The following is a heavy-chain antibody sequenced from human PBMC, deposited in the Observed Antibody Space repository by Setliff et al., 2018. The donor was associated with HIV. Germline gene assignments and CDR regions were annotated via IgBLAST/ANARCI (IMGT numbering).Heavy chain of an antibody. Sequence: KTSETLSLTCAVYGGSFSGYYWSWIRQPPGKGLERIGEINHSGSTNYNPSLKSRVTISVDTSKNQFSLKLSSVTAADAAVYYCARGGELAAAGTSIYFDYWGQGTLVTVSS. V-gene: IGHV4-34*01. CDR1: GGSFSGYY. CDR3: ARGGELAAAGTSIYFDY. D-gene: IGHD6-13*01. CDR2: INHSGST. J-gene: IGHJ4*02.